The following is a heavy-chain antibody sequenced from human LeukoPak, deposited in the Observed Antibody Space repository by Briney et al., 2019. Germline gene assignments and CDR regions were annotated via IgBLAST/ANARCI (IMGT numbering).Heavy chain of an antibody. J-gene: IGHJ4*02. CDR3: ARGREDDRGAVAGVVHFDY. CDR2: INHSGST. Sequence: SETLSLTCAVYGGSFSGYYWSWIRQPPGKGLEWIGEINHSGSTNYNPSLKSRVTISVDTSKNQFSLKLSSVTAADTAVYYCARGREDDRGAVAGVVHFDYWGQGTLVTVPS. V-gene: IGHV4-34*01. D-gene: IGHD6-19*01. CDR1: GGSFSGYY.